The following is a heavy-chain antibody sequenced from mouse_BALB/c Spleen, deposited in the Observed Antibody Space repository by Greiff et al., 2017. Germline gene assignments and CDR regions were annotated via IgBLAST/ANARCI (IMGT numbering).Heavy chain of an antibody. CDR2: IHYSGST. V-gene: IGHV3-1*02. CDR1: GYSITSGYS. J-gene: IGHJ1*01. Sequence: EVKLMESGPDLVKPSQSLSLTCTVTGYSITSGYSWHWIRQFPGNKLEWMGYIHYSGSTNYNPSLKSRISITRDTSKNQFFLQLNSVTTEDTATYYCAREGYYGSSRYFDVWGAGTTVTVSS. D-gene: IGHD1-1*01. CDR3: AREGYYGSSRYFDV.